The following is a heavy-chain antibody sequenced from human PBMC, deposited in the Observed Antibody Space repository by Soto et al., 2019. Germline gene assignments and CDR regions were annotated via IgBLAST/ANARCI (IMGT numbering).Heavy chain of an antibody. V-gene: IGHV1-69*13. J-gene: IGHJ4*02. D-gene: IGHD3-22*01. CDR3: AIGGPMNYYNSSGYYSPGDY. CDR2: ISPPFVTG. CDR1: GGTFSSYA. Sequence: GSSVKVSCKTSGGTFSSYALRWVRQAPGQGLEWMGGISPPFVTGNYPQKFQGRVTITADESTSTVYLEVSSLRSEDTAVYYCAIGGPMNYYNSSGYYSPGDYWGQGTLVTVSS.